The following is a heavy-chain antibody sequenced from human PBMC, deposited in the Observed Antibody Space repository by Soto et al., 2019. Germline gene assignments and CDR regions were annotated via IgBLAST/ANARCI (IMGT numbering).Heavy chain of an antibody. D-gene: IGHD3-3*01. CDR3: ARGEIFGVVIPYGMDV. CDR1: GFTFSSYS. J-gene: IGHJ6*02. Sequence: GGSLRLSCAASGFTFSSYSMNWVRQAPGKGLEWVSYISSSSSTIHYADSVKGRFTISRDNAKNSLYLQMNSLRDEDTAVYYCARGEIFGVVIPYGMDVWGQGTTVTVSS. V-gene: IGHV3-48*02. CDR2: ISSSSSTI.